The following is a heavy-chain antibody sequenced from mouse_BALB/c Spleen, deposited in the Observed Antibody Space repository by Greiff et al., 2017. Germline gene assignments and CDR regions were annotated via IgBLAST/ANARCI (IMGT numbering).Heavy chain of an antibody. Sequence: QVQLQQSGAELVKPGASVKLSCTASGFNIKDTYMHWVKQSHAKSLEWIGVISTYYGDASYNQKFKGKATMTVDKSSSTAYMELARLTSEDSAIYYCARGGNFHYYAMDYWGQGTSVTVSS. D-gene: IGHD2-1*01. CDR3: ARGGNFHYYAMDY. CDR2: ISTYYGDA. V-gene: IGHV1S137*01. J-gene: IGHJ4*01. CDR1: GFNIKDTY.